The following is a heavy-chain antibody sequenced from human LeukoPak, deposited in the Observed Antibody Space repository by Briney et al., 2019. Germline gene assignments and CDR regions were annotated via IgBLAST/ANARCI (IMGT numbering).Heavy chain of an antibody. J-gene: IGHJ6*03. CDR2: INGAGVT. CDR3: ARRGVRGYMDV. CDR1: GFAVIDHF. V-gene: IGHV3-69-1*01. D-gene: IGHD3-10*01. Sequence: GGSLRLSCAASGFAVIDHFMHWVRQAPGEGLQWVSTINGAGVTYYAASVKGRFTISRDRVKNTVSLQMNNLRADDTAVYFCARRGVRGYMDVWGKGTTVTVSS.